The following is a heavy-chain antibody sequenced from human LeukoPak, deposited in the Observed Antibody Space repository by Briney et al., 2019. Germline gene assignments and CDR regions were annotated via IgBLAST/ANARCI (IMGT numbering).Heavy chain of an antibody. J-gene: IGHJ4*02. CDR2: IYYSGST. Sequence: PSETLSLTCTVSGGSVSSGSYYWGWIRQPPGKGLEWIGSIYYSGSTYYNPSLKSRVTISVDTSKNQFSLKLSSVTAADTAVYYCAELYSSGWLVYWGQGTLVTVSS. CDR3: AELYSSGWLVY. D-gene: IGHD6-19*01. CDR1: GGSVSSGSYY. V-gene: IGHV4-39*01.